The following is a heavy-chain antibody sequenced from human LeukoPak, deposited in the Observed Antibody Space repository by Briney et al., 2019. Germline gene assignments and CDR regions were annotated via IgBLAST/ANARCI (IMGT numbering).Heavy chain of an antibody. Sequence: SETLSLTCTVSGGSISSYYWSWIRQPPGKGLEWIGYIYYSGSTNYNPSLRSRVTISVDTSKNQFSLKLSSVTAADTAVYYCARDPRVVNLPTAARMSYYGMDVWGQGTTVTVSS. CDR1: GGSISSYY. CDR2: IYYSGST. V-gene: IGHV4-59*01. CDR3: ARDPRVVNLPTAARMSYYGMDV. D-gene: IGHD2-2*01. J-gene: IGHJ6*02.